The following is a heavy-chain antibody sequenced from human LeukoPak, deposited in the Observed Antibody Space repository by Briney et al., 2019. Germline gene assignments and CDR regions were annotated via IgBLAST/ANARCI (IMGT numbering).Heavy chain of an antibody. V-gene: IGHV1-8*03. Sequence: GASVTVSFKSSVYTFITYDINWGRQAAGQGREWMGWMNPNTGNTGYAQKFQGRLTITSDASISTAYMELSSLRSDDTAVYYCARPQPDNSEIYNWGQGTLVTVSS. D-gene: IGHD3-22*01. CDR1: VYTFITYD. J-gene: IGHJ4*02. CDR2: MNPNTGNT. CDR3: ARPQPDNSEIYN.